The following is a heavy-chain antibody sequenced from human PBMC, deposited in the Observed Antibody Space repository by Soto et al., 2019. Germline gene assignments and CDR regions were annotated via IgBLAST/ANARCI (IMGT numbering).Heavy chain of an antibody. J-gene: IGHJ5*02. CDR3: ARAVGCSSTSCYKGGYNWFDP. Sequence: SETLSLTCTVSGGSISSGGYYWSWIRQHPGKGLEWIGYIYYSGSTYYNPSLKSRVTISVDTSKNQFSLKLSSVTAADTAVYYCARAVGCSSTSCYKGGYNWFDPWGQGTLVTVSS. CDR1: GGSISSGGYY. V-gene: IGHV4-31*03. CDR2: IYYSGST. D-gene: IGHD2-2*02.